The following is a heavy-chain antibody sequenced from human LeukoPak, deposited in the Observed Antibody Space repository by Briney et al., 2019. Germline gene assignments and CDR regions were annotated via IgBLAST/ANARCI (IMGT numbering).Heavy chain of an antibody. Sequence: PGGSLRLSCAASGFTFSSYAMHWVRQAPGKGLEWVTVISYDGSNKYYADSVKVRFTISRDNSNNTLYLQMNSLRAEDTAVYYCARDLDYDYVWGSALYWGQGTLVTVSS. CDR2: ISYDGSNK. D-gene: IGHD3-16*01. J-gene: IGHJ4*02. CDR3: ARDLDYDYVWGSALY. V-gene: IGHV3-30*04. CDR1: GFTFSSYA.